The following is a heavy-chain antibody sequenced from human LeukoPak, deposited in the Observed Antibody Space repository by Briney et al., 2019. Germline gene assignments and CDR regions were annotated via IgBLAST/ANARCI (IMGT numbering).Heavy chain of an antibody. CDR2: INPKNGGT. Sequence: WASVKVSCKASGYTFTSYDINWVRQATGQGLEWIGWINPKNGGTNYAQTFQGRVTMTRDTSITTAYMELSSLRSDDTAVYYCARDLYCNSAKCYSNWFDTWGQGTLVTVSS. V-gene: IGHV1-2*02. CDR1: GYTFTSYD. J-gene: IGHJ5*02. CDR3: ARDLYCNSAKCYSNWFDT. D-gene: IGHD2/OR15-2a*01.